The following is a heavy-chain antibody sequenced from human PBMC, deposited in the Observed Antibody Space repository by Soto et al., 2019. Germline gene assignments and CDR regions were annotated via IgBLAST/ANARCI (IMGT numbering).Heavy chain of an antibody. J-gene: IGHJ3*02. CDR2: ISSYGNNQ. CDR3: AKERGVLDAFDM. CDR1: GFTSSSFV. Sequence: QVQLVESGGGVVQPGTSLRLSCAASGFTSSSFVIHWVRQAPGKGLEWLAVISSYGNNQYYADSVKGRFTSSRDNSKRTRDLQVNSLRAEDTAVYFCAKERGVLDAFDMWGQGTMVTVS. D-gene: IGHD3-10*01. V-gene: IGHV3-30*18.